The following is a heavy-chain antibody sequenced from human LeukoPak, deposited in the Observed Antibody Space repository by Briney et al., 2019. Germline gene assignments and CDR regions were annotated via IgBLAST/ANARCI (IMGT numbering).Heavy chain of an antibody. CDR3: ARGTGSGSSGAIDY. J-gene: IGHJ4*02. V-gene: IGHV3-7*03. CDR1: GFTFSSYW. D-gene: IGHD6-6*01. CDR2: IKQDGGEK. Sequence: GGSLRLSCAASGFTFSSYWVSWVRQAPGKGLEWVAKIKQDGGEKYYVDSVKGRCTISRDNAKNSLYLQINSLRAEDTAVYYCARGTGSGSSGAIDYWGQGTLVTVSS.